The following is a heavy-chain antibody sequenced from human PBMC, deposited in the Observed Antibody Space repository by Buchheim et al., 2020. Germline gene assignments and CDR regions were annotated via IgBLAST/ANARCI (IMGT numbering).Heavy chain of an antibody. CDR3: AREESEWLQTPHDAFDI. D-gene: IGHD5-12*01. CDR2: IYTSGST. V-gene: IGHV4-61*02. Sequence: QVQLQESGPGLVKPSQTLSLTCTVSGGSISSGSYYWSWIRQPAGKGLEWIGRIYTSGSTNYNPSLQSRVTISVDTSKKQVYLKLSSVTAADTAVYYCAREESEWLQTPHDAFDIWGQGT. J-gene: IGHJ3*02. CDR1: GGSISSGSYY.